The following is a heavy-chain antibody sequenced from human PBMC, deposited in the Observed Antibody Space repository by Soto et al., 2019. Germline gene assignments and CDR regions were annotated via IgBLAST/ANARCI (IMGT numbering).Heavy chain of an antibody. D-gene: IGHD2-15*01. J-gene: IGHJ4*02. CDR3: ASTVVVAFSPYYFDY. CDR1: GGTFSSYA. CDR2: IIPIFGTA. Sequence: ASVKVSCKASGGTFSSYAISWVRQAPGQGLEWMGGIIPIFGTANYAQKFQGRVSITADKSTSTAYMELSSLRSEDTAVYYCASTVVVAFSPYYFDYWGQGTLVTVSS. V-gene: IGHV1-69*06.